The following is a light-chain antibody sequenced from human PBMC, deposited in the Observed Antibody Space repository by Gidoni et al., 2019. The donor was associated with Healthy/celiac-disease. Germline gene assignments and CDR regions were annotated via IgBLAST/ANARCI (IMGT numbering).Light chain of an antibody. J-gene: IGLJ3*02. CDR2: DVS. V-gene: IGLV2-14*01. CDR1: SSDVGGYNF. Sequence: QSALSKPASVSGSPGQSMTISCTGTSSDVGGYNFVSWYRQHPGKAPNLMIYDVSNRTSGVSNRFSGSKSGNTASLSISGLQAEDEADYYCISYTSSSTPWVFGGGTKLTVL. CDR3: ISYTSSSTPWV.